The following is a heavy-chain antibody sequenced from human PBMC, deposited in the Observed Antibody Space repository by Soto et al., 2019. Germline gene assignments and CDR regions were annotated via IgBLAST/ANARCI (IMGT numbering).Heavy chain of an antibody. D-gene: IGHD6-13*01. CDR1: GFTFSSYW. V-gene: IGHV3-7*04. Sequence: GGSLRLSCAASGFTFSSYWMSWVRQAPGKGLEWVANIKQDGSEKYYVDSVKGRFTISRDNAKNSLYLQMNSLRAEDTAVYYCARAIQTREGQQPWPYYYYYYMDVWGKGTTVTVSS. CDR2: IKQDGSEK. CDR3: ARAIQTREGQQPWPYYYYYYMDV. J-gene: IGHJ6*03.